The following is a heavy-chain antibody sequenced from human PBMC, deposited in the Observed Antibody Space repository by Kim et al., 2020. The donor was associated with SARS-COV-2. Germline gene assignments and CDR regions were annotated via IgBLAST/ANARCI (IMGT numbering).Heavy chain of an antibody. Sequence: YCADSVKGRFTNSRDNAKNSRYLQMNGLRAEDTAVYYCARDESLYQALDYWGQGTLVTVSS. CDR3: ARDESLYQALDY. J-gene: IGHJ4*02. V-gene: IGHV3-48*04. D-gene: IGHD2-2*02.